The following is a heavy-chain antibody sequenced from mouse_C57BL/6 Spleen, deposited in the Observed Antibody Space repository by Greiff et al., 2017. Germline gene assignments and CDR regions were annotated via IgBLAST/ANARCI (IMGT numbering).Heavy chain of an antibody. CDR2: IAPSDSYT. CDR1: GYTFTSYW. V-gene: IGHV1-69*01. Sequence: QVQLQQPGAELVMPGASVKLSCKASGYTFTSYWMHWVKQRPGQGLQWIGEIAPSDSYTNYNQKFKGQSTLTVDKSSSTAYMQLSSLTSEDSAVYCGARTGGSSLWYFDVWGTGTTVTVSS. CDR3: ARTGGSSLWYFDV. J-gene: IGHJ1*03. D-gene: IGHD1-1*01.